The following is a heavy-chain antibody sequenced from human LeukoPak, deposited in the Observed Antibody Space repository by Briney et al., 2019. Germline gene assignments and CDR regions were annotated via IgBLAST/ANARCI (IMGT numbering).Heavy chain of an antibody. V-gene: IGHV4-59*08. Sequence: PSETLSLTCTVSGGSISSYYWSWIRQPPGKGLEWIGYIYYSGSTNYNPSLKSRVTISVDKSKNQFSLKLSSVTAADTAVYCCARDYYDSSASINWFDLWGQGTLVTVSS. CDR2: IYYSGST. CDR3: ARDYYDSSASINWFDL. D-gene: IGHD3-22*01. J-gene: IGHJ5*02. CDR1: GGSISSYY.